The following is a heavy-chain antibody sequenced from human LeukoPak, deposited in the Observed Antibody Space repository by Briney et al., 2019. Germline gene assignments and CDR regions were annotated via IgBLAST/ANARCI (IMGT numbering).Heavy chain of an antibody. CDR3: VRESGGYYGGAFDY. CDR1: GYIFTTYG. CDR2: ISVYNDNT. J-gene: IGHJ4*02. V-gene: IGHV1-18*01. Sequence: ASVKVSCKASGYIFTTYGITWVRQAPGQGLEWMGWISVYNDNTNYAQKLQGRVTMTTDTSTSTAYMELRSLRSDDTAVYYCVRESGGYYGGAFDYWGQGTLVTVSS. D-gene: IGHD3-22*01.